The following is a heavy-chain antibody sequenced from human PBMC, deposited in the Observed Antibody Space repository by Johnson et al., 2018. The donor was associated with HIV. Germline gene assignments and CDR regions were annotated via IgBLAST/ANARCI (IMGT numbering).Heavy chain of an antibody. Sequence: QVQLVESGGGLVQPGRSLRLSCAASGFTFDDYAMHWVRQAPGKGLEWVAVIYSGGSTYYADSVKGRFTISRDNSKNTLYLQMNSLRAEDTAVYYCAKGLAAGDDAFDIWGQGTMVTVSS. V-gene: IGHV3-NL1*01. CDR3: AKGLAAGDDAFDI. CDR1: GFTFDDYA. D-gene: IGHD6-25*01. CDR2: IYSGGST. J-gene: IGHJ3*02.